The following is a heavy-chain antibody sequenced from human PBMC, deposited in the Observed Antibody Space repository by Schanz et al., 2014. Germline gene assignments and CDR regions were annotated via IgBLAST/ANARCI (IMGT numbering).Heavy chain of an antibody. CDR2: INPSGGST. V-gene: IGHV1-46*01. CDR1: GGTFSSFG. D-gene: IGHD2-15*01. J-gene: IGHJ5*02. Sequence: VQLEQSGAEVKKPGSSVKVSCKASGGTFSSFGINWVRQAPGQGLEWMGMINPSGGSTTYAQKFQGRVTMTRDTSTSTVYMELSSLRSEDTAVYYCARGRGCTGGSCYSWFDLWGQGTLVTVAS. CDR3: ARGRGCTGGSCYSWFDL.